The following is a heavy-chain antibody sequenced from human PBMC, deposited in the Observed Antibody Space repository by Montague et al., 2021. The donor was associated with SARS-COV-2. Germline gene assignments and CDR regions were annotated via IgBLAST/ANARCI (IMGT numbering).Heavy chain of an antibody. J-gene: IGHJ4*02. CDR1: GGSFSGYY. CDR2: INHSGST. D-gene: IGHD3-9*01. CDR3: ARAPDYDLLTGDLTGCFDF. Sequence: SETLSLTCAVYGGSFSGYYWSWIRQPPGKGLEWIGEINHSGSTNFNPSLKSRLTISVDTSKSQFSLKVSSVTAADTAVYFCARAPDYDLLTGDLTGCFDFWGQGTLVTVSS. V-gene: IGHV4-34*01.